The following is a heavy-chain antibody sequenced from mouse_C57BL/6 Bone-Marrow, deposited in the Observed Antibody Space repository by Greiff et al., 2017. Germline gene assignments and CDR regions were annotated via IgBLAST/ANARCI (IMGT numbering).Heavy chain of an antibody. Sequence: VQLQQPGAELVKPGASVKLSCKASGYTFPSYWMLWVKQRPGQGLEWIGMLHPNSGSTNYNEKFTSKATLTVDKSSSTAYMQLSSLTSEYSAVYYCASSMRVTRGFAYWGQGTLVTVSA. CDR3: ASSMRVTRGFAY. V-gene: IGHV1-64*01. J-gene: IGHJ3*01. CDR2: LHPNSGST. D-gene: IGHD2-3*01. CDR1: GYTFPSYW.